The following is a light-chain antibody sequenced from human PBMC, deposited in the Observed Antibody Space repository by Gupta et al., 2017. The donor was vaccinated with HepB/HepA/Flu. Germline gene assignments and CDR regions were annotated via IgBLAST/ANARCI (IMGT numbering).Light chain of an antibody. CDR1: RSDFGCYNF. CDR3: SSYSSSSTLVV. V-gene: IGLV2-14*03. Sequence: QPALTQPASVSASPRPSITISSTGTRSDFGCYNFVSWYQQNPDKAPKLIIYNVSDRPSGVSNRFSASKSGNTASLTISGLQAEDEADYYCSSYSSSSTLVVFGGGTKLTVL. J-gene: IGLJ2*01. CDR2: NVS.